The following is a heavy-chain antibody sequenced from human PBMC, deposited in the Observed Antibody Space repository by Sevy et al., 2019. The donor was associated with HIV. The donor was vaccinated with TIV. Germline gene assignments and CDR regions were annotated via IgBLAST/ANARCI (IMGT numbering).Heavy chain of an antibody. D-gene: IGHD2-2*01. Sequence: GGSLRLSCAASGFTFSSYSMNWVRQAPGKGLEWVSSISSSSSYIYYAGSMKGRFTISRDNAKNLLNLQMNSLRAEDTAVYYCASANCCYYYYYYMDVWGKGTTVTVSS. CDR2: ISSSSSYI. J-gene: IGHJ6*03. V-gene: IGHV3-21*01. CDR1: GFTFSSYS. CDR3: ASANCCYYYYYYMDV.